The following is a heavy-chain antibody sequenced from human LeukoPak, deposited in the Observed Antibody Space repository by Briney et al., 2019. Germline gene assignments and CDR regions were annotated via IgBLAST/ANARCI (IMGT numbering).Heavy chain of an antibody. D-gene: IGHD6-19*01. J-gene: IGHJ4*02. V-gene: IGHV4-61*01. CDR1: GGSVSSGSYY. CDR3: ARVRDSSGCYGGDY. Sequence: PSETLSLTCTVSGGSVSSGSYYWSWIRQPPGKGLEWIGYIYYSGSTNYNPSLKSRVTISVDTSKNQFSLKLSSVTAADTAVYYCARVRDSSGCYGGDYWGQGTLVTVYS. CDR2: IYYSGST.